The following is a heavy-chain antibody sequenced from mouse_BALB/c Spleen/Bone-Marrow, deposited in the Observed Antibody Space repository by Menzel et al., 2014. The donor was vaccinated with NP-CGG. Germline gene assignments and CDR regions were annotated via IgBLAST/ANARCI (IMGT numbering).Heavy chain of an antibody. D-gene: IGHD2-3*01. CDR3: ARPDDGYYAMDY. CDR2: INPDSSTI. CDR1: GFDFSRYW. V-gene: IGHV4-1*02. J-gene: IGHJ4*01. Sequence: EVKLQESGGGLVQPRGSLKLSCAASGFDFSRYWMSWVRQAPGKGLEWIGEINPDSSTINYTPSLKDKFIISRDNAKNTLYLQMSKVRSEDTALYYCARPDDGYYAMDYWGQGTSVTVSS.